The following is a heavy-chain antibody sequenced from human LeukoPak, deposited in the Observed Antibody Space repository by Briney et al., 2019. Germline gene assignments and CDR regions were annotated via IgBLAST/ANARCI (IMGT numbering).Heavy chain of an antibody. D-gene: IGHD3-3*01. J-gene: IGHJ4*02. CDR1: GFTFNSYA. CDR2: ISGSGGST. CDR3: AKPPTSELWSVYCYFDY. Sequence: GGSLRLSCAASGFTFNSYAMSWVRQAPGKGLEWVSTISGSGGSTYYADSVKGRFTISRDNSKNTPYLQMNSLRAEDTAVYYCAKPPTSELWSVYCYFDYWGQGTLVTASS. V-gene: IGHV3-23*01.